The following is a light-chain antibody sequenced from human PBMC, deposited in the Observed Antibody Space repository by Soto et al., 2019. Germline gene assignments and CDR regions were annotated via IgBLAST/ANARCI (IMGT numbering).Light chain of an antibody. CDR1: QSVSSSY. V-gene: IGKV3D-20*01. CDR2: DAS. J-gene: IGKJ5*01. Sequence: EIVLTQSPATLSLSPGERATLSCGASQSVSSSYLAWYQQKPVLAPRLLIYDASSRATGIPDRFSGSGSGTDFTLNISRLEPEDFAVYYCQQYGSSPPITFGQGTRLEIK. CDR3: QQYGSSPPIT.